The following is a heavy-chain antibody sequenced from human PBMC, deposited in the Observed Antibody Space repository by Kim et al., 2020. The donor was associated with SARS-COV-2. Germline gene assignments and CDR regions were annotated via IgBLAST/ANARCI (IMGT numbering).Heavy chain of an antibody. CDR1: GYTLTELS. D-gene: IGHD1-26*01. V-gene: IGHV1-24*01. J-gene: IGHJ3*02. CDR2: FDPEDGET. Sequence: ASVKVSCKVSGYTLTELSMHWVRQAPGKGLEWMGGFDPEDGETIYAQKFQGRVTMTEDTSTDTAYMELSSLRSEDTAVYYCATSIVGATTRVEAFDIWGQGTMVTVSS. CDR3: ATSIVGATTRVEAFDI.